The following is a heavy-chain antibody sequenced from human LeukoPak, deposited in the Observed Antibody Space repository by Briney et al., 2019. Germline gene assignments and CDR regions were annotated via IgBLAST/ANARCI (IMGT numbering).Heavy chain of an antibody. Sequence: PGGSLRLSCAASGFTFSSYAMNWVRQAPGKGLEWVSAISGSGGSTYYADSVKGRFTISRDNSKNTLYLQMNSLRTEDTAVYYCAKPAYCSSTSCDYYFDYWGQGTLVTVSS. V-gene: IGHV3-23*01. CDR3: AKPAYCSSTSCDYYFDY. CDR1: GFTFSSYA. CDR2: ISGSGGST. J-gene: IGHJ4*02. D-gene: IGHD2-2*01.